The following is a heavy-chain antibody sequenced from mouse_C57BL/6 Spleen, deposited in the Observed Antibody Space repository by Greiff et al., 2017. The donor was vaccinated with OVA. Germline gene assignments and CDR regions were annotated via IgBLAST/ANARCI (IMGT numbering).Heavy chain of an antibody. D-gene: IGHD1-1*01. J-gene: IGHJ3*01. CDR3: ATRGSTVVPAY. CDR1: GYTFTDYN. V-gene: IGHV1-22*01. Sequence: VQLKESGPELVKPGASVKMSCKASGYTFTDYNMHWVKQSHGKSLEWIGYINPINGGTSYNQKFKGQATLTVNKSSSTAYMELRSLTSEESAVYYCATRGSTVVPAYWGQGTLVTVSA. CDR2: INPINGGT.